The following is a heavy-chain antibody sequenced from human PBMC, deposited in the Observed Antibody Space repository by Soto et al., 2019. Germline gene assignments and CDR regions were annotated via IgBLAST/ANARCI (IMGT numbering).Heavy chain of an antibody. CDR3: ARADYYYGSGSIDY. D-gene: IGHD3-10*01. V-gene: IGHV4-31*03. Sequence: QVQLQESGPGLVKPSQTLSLTCTVSGGSISSGGYYWSWIRQHPGKGLEWIGYIYYSGSTYYNPSLKSRFTISVDTSKNQFSLKLSSVTAADTAVYYCARADYYYGSGSIDYWGQGTLVTVSS. CDR2: IYYSGST. J-gene: IGHJ4*02. CDR1: GGSISSGGYY.